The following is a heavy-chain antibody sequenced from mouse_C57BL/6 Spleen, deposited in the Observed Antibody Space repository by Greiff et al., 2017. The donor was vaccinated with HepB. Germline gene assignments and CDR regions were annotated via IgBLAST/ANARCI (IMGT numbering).Heavy chain of an antibody. V-gene: IGHV1-81*01. CDR1: GYTFTSYG. CDR2: IYPRSGNT. Sequence: QVQLQQSGAELARPGASVKLSCKASGYTFTSYGISWVKQRTGQGLEWIGEIYPRSGNTYYNEKFKGKATLTADKSSSTAYMELRSLTSEDSAVYFCAGPVTTVVATSDYFDYWGQGTTLTVSS. CDR3: AGPVTTVVATSDYFDY. D-gene: IGHD1-1*01. J-gene: IGHJ2*01.